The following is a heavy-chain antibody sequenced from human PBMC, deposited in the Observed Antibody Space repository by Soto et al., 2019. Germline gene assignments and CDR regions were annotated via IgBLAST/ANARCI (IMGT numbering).Heavy chain of an antibody. J-gene: IGHJ4*02. CDR3: ARDRVYYDSSGYECYFDY. V-gene: IGHV1-18*01. D-gene: IGHD3-22*01. CDR2: ISAYNGNT. CDR1: GYTFTSYG. Sequence: ASVKVSCKASGYTFTSYGISWVRQAPGQGLEWMGWISAYNGNTNYAQKLQGRVTMTTDTSTSTAYMELRSLRSDDTAVYYCARDRVYYDSSGYECYFDYWGQGTLVTVSS.